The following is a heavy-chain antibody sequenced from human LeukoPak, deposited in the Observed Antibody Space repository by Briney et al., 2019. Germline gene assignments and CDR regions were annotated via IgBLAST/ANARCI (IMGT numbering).Heavy chain of an antibody. CDR1: GGSISSGAYY. CDR3: ARHAEESFDAFDI. J-gene: IGHJ3*02. Sequence: SETLSLTCTVSGGSISSGAYYWSWIRQPPGKGLEWIGYIYYSGRTYYKPSLRSRVTISVDRSRNQFSLKLTSVTAADTAGDYCARHAEESFDAFDIWGQGTMVTVSS. CDR2: IYYSGRT. D-gene: IGHD1-26*01. V-gene: IGHV4-30-4*01.